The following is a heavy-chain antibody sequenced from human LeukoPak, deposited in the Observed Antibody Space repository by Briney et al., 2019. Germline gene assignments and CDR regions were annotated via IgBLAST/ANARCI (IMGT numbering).Heavy chain of an antibody. CDR1: GGSISSGDYY. D-gene: IGHD4-17*01. Sequence: SETLSLTCTVSGGSISSGDYYWSWIRQPPGKGLEWIGYIYYSGSTYYNPSLQSRVIIPLDTSKNQFSLKLTSVTAADTAVYYCARALYSMTTVTTEYWFDYWGQGTLVTVSS. J-gene: IGHJ4*02. CDR3: ARALYSMTTVTTEYWFDY. CDR2: IYYSGST. V-gene: IGHV4-30-4*01.